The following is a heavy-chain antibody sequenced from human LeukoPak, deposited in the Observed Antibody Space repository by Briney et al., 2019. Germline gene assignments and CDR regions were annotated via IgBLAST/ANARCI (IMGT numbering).Heavy chain of an antibody. Sequence: SETLSLTCTVSGGSISSYYWNWIRQPPGKGLEWIGYIYYSGSTNYNPSLKSRVTISVDTSKNQFSLKLSSVTAADTAVYYCASYGGETSFDYWGQGTLVTVSS. CDR3: ASYGGETSFDY. CDR2: IYYSGST. D-gene: IGHD3-16*01. CDR1: GGSISSYY. J-gene: IGHJ4*02. V-gene: IGHV4-59*01.